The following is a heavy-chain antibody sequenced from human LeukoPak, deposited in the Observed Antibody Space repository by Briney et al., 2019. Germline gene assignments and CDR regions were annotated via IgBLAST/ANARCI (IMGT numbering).Heavy chain of an antibody. CDR2: SYYSGST. D-gene: IGHD2-2*01. Sequence: SETLSLTCTVSGFTISSGGYYWSWIRQHPGKGLEWIGYSYYSGSTYDNPSLKSRVTISVDTSKNQFSLKLSSVTAADTAVYYGATDRVVVVPAATYYYYGMDVWGKGTTVTVSS. CDR1: GFTISSGGYY. J-gene: IGHJ6*04. V-gene: IGHV4-31*02. CDR3: ATDRVVVVPAATYYYYGMDV.